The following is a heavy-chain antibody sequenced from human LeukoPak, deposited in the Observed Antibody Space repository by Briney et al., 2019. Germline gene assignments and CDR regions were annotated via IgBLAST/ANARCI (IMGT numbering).Heavy chain of an antibody. D-gene: IGHD3-22*01. CDR1: GFVFSSYG. CDR3: SKESNYDSSGYFN. V-gene: IGHV3-30*02. J-gene: IGHJ4*02. Sequence: GGSLRLSCAASGFVFSSYGIHWVRQAPGKGLEWVAFIRFDGSTTYYAESVRGRFTVSRDNSKFTAYLQVNSLRAEDTAVYYCSKESNYDSSGYFNWGQGTLVTVS. CDR2: IRFDGSTT.